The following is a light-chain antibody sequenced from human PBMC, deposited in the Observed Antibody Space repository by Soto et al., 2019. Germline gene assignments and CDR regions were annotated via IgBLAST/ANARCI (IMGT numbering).Light chain of an antibody. J-gene: IGKJ2*01. CDR3: QQSYSTPHT. CDR1: QSISSY. V-gene: IGKV1-39*01. CDR2: AAS. Sequence: DIQMTQSPSSLSASVGDRVTITCRASQSISSYLNWYQQTPGKAPKLLIYAASSLQSGVPSRFSGSGSGTDFTLTISSLQPEDFATYYCQQSYSTPHTFDQATKRESK.